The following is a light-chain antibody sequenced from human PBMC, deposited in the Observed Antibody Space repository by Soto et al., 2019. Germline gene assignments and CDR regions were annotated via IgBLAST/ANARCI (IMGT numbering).Light chain of an antibody. V-gene: IGKV1D-12*01. J-gene: IGKJ5*01. Sequence: DVQMTQYPSSVSASVGDRVTITCQASQGIGRWLAWYQQRPGKAPSFLIYAASSLQGGDPSRFSGSGSGTDFTLTISNLQPEDFATYFCQQGDSFPVTFGQGTRLEMK. CDR3: QQGDSFPVT. CDR2: AAS. CDR1: QGIGRW.